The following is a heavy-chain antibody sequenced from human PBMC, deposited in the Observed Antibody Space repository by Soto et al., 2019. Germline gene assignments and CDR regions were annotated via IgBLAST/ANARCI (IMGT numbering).Heavy chain of an antibody. D-gene: IGHD3-10*01. J-gene: IGHJ6*02. CDR3: ARELRFGEDYCGMDV. Sequence: QVQLQESGPGLVKPSQTLSLTCTVSGGSISSGGYYWSWIRQHPGKGLEWIGYIYYSGSTYYNPSLKSRVTISVDTSKNQFCLKRSSVTAADTAVYYCARELRFGEDYCGMDVWGQGTTVTVSS. CDR2: IYYSGST. V-gene: IGHV4-31*03. CDR1: GGSISSGGYY.